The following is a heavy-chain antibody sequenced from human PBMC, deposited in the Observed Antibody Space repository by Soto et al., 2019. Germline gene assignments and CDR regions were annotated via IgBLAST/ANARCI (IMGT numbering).Heavy chain of an antibody. CDR2: ISGGSKTI. Sequence: QPGGSLRLSCVASGFTFSSYSMNWVRQAPGKGLEWVSYISGGSKTIYYADSVKGRFTISRDNSKNTLYLQMTSLRAEDTAVYYCAKISLVSLNFDSWGQGTLVTVSS. CDR1: GFTFSSYS. D-gene: IGHD6-13*01. V-gene: IGHV3-48*01. CDR3: AKISLVSLNFDS. J-gene: IGHJ4*02.